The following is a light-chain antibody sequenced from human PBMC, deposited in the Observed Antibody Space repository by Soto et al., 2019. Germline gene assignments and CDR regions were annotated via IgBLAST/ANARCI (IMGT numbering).Light chain of an antibody. Sequence: QSALSQPASVSGSPGQSITISCDGTSADIGGQDYVSWYQRHPGKAPKLLIYDVTKRPSGVSRRFSGSKSGNSASLTISGLQAEDECDYFCSSYSACNTLVLFGGGTKVTVL. CDR2: DVT. CDR3: SSYSACNTLVL. V-gene: IGLV2-14*03. J-gene: IGLJ2*01. CDR1: SADIGGQDY.